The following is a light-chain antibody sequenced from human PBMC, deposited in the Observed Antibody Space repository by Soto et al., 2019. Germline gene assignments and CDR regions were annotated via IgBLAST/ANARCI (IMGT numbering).Light chain of an antibody. V-gene: IGKV4-1*01. Sequence: DIVMTQSPDSLAVSLGERATINCKSSQSVLSSSNNKNYLVWYQQKPGRPPKLLIYWASTRESGVPDRFSGSGSGTDFTLTISSLQAEDVAVYYCQQYYSAPWTFGQGTTVEIK. CDR3: QQYYSAPWT. CDR1: QSVLSSSNNKNY. CDR2: WAS. J-gene: IGKJ1*01.